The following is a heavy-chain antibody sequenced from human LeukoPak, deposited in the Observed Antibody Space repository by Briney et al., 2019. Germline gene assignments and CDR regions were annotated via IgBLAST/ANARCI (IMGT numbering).Heavy chain of an antibody. V-gene: IGHV3-23*01. D-gene: IGHD1-26*01. Sequence: GGSLRLSCTASGFTFSGYAIHWVRQAPGKGLECVSSLRGTTGSTYYADSVKGRFTISRDDSKNTLYLQMNSLRAEDTAVYYCARWASRMDVWGQGTTVTVSS. CDR3: ARWASRMDV. CDR2: LRGTTGST. J-gene: IGHJ6*02. CDR1: GFTFSGYA.